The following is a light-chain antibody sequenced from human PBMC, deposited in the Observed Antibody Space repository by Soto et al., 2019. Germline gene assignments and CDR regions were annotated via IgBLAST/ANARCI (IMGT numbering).Light chain of an antibody. CDR3: QQYDDLPT. J-gene: IGKJ5*01. V-gene: IGKV1-33*01. CDR1: QDISHL. Sequence: DIQVTQSPSSLSASEGDRVSITCQASQDISHLLNWYVQKPGKAPKLLIYAASKLETGVPLRFRGSGSGTDFTFTITSLQPEDIGTYYCQQYDDLPTFGQGTRLEIK. CDR2: AAS.